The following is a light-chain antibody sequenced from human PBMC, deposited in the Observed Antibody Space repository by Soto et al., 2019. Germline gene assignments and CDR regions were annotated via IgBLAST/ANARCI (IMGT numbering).Light chain of an antibody. Sequence: EIVLTQSPGTLSLSPGERATLSCRASQSVSRSYLGWYQQKPGQAPRLLMYGASTRAAGVPDRFSGSGSGTEFTLTISRLEPEDFTVYYCHHYETFGQGTKV. J-gene: IGKJ1*01. CDR2: GAS. V-gene: IGKV3-20*01. CDR1: QSVSRSY. CDR3: HHYET.